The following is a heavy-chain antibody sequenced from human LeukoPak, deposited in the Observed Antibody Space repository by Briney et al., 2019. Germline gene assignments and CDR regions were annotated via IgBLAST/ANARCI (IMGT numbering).Heavy chain of an antibody. V-gene: IGHV4-59*01. CDR3: ARARYSSSWACDY. CDR2: IYYSGST. Sequence: SETLSLTCTVSGGSISSYYWSWIRQPPGKGLEWIGYIYYSGSTNYNPSLKSRVTISVDTSKNQFSLKLSSVTAADTAVYYCARARYSSSWACDYWGQGALVTVSS. J-gene: IGHJ4*02. CDR1: GGSISSYY. D-gene: IGHD6-13*01.